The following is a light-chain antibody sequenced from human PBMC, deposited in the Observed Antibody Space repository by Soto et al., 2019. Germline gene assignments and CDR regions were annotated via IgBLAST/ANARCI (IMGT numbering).Light chain of an antibody. V-gene: IGLV2-14*03. J-gene: IGLJ1*01. CDR3: SSSRTSTPRV. CDR1: SSDVGAYNS. CDR2: DVS. Sequence: QSALTQPASVSGSPGQSITLSCTGTSSDVGAYNSVSWYQQHPGKAPKLIIYDVSTRPSGVSNRFSGSKSGNTASLTISGLQDEDEADYYCSSSRTSTPRVFGTGTKLTVL.